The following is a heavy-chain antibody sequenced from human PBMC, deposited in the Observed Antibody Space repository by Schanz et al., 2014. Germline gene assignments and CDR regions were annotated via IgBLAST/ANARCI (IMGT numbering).Heavy chain of an antibody. CDR1: GFTFFGSFA. D-gene: IGHD6-19*01. V-gene: IGHV3-11*03. Sequence: VQLLESGGGLVQPGGSLRLSCVASGFTFFGSFAMSWVRQAPGKGLEWISYISNSGTYTKYADSVKGRFVISRDNARSSLYLQMSSLRDGDTAVYYCASVIMVAGNHRDGRDVWGQGTTVIVSS. CDR3: ASVIMVAGNHRDGRDV. J-gene: IGHJ6*02. CDR2: ISNSGTYT.